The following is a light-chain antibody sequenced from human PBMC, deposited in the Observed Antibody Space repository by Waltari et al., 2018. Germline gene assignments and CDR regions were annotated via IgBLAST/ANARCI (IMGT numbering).Light chain of an antibody. CDR1: QNIYRN. CDR3: QQYYDNPLT. Sequence: DIKMTQSPSALSASVGDRVTISCRTSQNIYRNLAWYQQELGKAPKLLIHSASSLQSGIPSRFSGSGFGTEFTLTITNFQPEDSASYYCQQYYDNPLTFGGGTKVEIK. V-gene: IGKV1-12*01. CDR2: SAS. J-gene: IGKJ4*01.